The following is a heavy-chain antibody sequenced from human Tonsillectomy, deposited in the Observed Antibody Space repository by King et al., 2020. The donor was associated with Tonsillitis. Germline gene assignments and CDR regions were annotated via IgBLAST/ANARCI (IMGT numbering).Heavy chain of an antibody. CDR2: INHSGST. J-gene: IGHJ4*02. CDR1: GGSFSGYY. V-gene: IGHV4-34*01. D-gene: IGHD6-19*01. CDR3: ARSQGIAVAGLIDY. Sequence: VQLQQWGAGLLKPSEPLSLTCAVYGGSFSGYYWSWIRQPPGKGLEWIGEINHSGSTNYNPSLKSRVTISVDTSKNQFSLKLSSVTAADTAVYYCARSQGIAVAGLIDYWGQGTLVTVSS.